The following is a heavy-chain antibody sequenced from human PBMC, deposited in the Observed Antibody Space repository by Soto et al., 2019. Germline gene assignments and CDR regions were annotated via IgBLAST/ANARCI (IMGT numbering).Heavy chain of an antibody. CDR2: IIPIFGTA. Sequence: QVQLVQSGAEVKKPGSSVKVSCKASGGTFSSYAISWVRQAPGQGLEWMGGIIPIFGTANYAQKFQGRVTSTADESTSTAYMELSSLRSEDTAVYYCSRGADGDYDSSGYYYFDYWGQGTLVTVSS. CDR1: GGTFSSYA. D-gene: IGHD3-22*01. J-gene: IGHJ4*02. CDR3: SRGADGDYDSSGYYYFDY. V-gene: IGHV1-69*01.